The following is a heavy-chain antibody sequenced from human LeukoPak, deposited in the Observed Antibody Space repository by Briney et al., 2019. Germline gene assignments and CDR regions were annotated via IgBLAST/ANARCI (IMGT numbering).Heavy chain of an antibody. J-gene: IGHJ4*02. D-gene: IGHD6-13*01. CDR3: ARGSIAALPGGY. CDR2: IKQDGSEK. Sequence: GGSLRLSCAASGFTLSNYWMSWVRQAPGKGLEWVANIKQDGSEKYYVDSVKGRFTISRDNARNSLYLQMTSLRAEDTAVYYCARGSIAALPGGYWGQGTLVTVSS. V-gene: IGHV3-7*01. CDR1: GFTLSNYW.